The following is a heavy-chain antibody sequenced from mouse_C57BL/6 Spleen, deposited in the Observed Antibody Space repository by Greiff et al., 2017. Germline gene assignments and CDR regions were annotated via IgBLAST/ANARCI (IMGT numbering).Heavy chain of an antibody. CDR2: ISYDGSN. J-gene: IGHJ1*03. CDR3: ARDEGTRWYFDV. CDR1: GYSITSGYY. D-gene: IGHD3-3*01. V-gene: IGHV3-6*01. Sequence: EVKLVESGPGLVKPSQSLSLTCSVTGYSITSGYYWNWIRQFPGNKLEWMGYISYDGSNNYNPSLKNRISITRETSKNQFFLKLNSVTTEDTATYYCARDEGTRWYFDVWGTGTTVTVSS.